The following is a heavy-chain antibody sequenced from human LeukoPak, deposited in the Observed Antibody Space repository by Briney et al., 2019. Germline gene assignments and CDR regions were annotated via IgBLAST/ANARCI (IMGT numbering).Heavy chain of an antibody. CDR2: IFHSGST. CDR1: GGSISRSHW. CDR3: ATIPATSPYFDL. D-gene: IGHD5-12*01. Sequence: PSETLSLTCAVSGGSISRSHWWSWVRQPPGKGLEWIGEIFHSGSTIYNPSLKSRVSISIDKSKNQFSLQLSSVTAADTAVYYCATIPATSPYFDLWGRGTPVTVSS. V-gene: IGHV4-4*02. J-gene: IGHJ2*01.